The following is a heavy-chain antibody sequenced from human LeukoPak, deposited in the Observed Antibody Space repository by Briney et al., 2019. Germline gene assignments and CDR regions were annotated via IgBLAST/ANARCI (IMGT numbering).Heavy chain of an antibody. CDR3: AREGGYGEFDY. V-gene: IGHV4-59*01. J-gene: IGHJ4*02. CDR1: GGSISSYY. CDR2: IYYSGST. D-gene: IGHD5-12*01. Sequence: PSETLSLTCTVSGGSISSYYWSWIRQPPGKGLEWIGYIYYSGSTNYNPSLKSRVTISVDTSKNQFSLKLSSVTAADTAVYYCAREGGYGEFDYWGQGTLVTVSS.